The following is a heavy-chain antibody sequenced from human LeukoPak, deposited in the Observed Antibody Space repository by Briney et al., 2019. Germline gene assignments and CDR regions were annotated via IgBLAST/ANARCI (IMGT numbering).Heavy chain of an antibody. CDR3: ARGGGWSPYYFDY. D-gene: IGHD6-19*01. J-gene: IGHJ4*02. CDR2: IYYSGST. V-gene: IGHV4-59*01. CDR1: DGSISSYY. Sequence: PSETLSLTCTVSDGSISSYYWSWIRQPPGKGLEWIGYIYYSGSTSYNPSLKGRVTISVDTSTNQFSLKLSSVTAADTAVYYCARGGGWSPYYFDYWGQGTLVTVSS.